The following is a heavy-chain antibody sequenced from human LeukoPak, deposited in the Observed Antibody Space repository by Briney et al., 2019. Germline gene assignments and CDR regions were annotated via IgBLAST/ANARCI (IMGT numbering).Heavy chain of an antibody. Sequence: PGGSLRLSCAASGFTFSSYAMSWVRQAPGKGLEWVSAIGGSGGSTCYADSVKGRFTISRDNSKNTLYLQMNSLRAEDTAVYYCASDAVAGSTTYFDYWGQGTLVTVSS. CDR3: ASDAVAGSTTYFDY. CDR1: GFTFSSYA. CDR2: IGGSGGST. D-gene: IGHD6-19*01. J-gene: IGHJ4*02. V-gene: IGHV3-23*01.